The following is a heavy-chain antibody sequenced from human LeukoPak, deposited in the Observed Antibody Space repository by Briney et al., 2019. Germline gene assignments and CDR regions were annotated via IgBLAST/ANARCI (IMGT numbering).Heavy chain of an antibody. CDR3: ARAGYSGSYYAHFDY. CDR1: GFTFSSYG. J-gene: IGHJ4*02. CDR2: IWYDGSNK. V-gene: IGHV3-33*01. D-gene: IGHD1-26*01. Sequence: GGSLRLSCAASGFTFSSYGMHWVRQAPGKGLEWVAVIWYDGSNKYYADSVKGRFTISRDNSKNTLYLQMNSLRAEDTAVYYCARAGYSGSYYAHFDYWGQGTLVTVSS.